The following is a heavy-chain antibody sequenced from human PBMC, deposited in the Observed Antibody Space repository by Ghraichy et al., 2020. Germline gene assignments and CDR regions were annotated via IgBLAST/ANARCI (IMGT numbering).Heavy chain of an antibody. J-gene: IGHJ3*02. V-gene: IGHV3-74*03. CDR1: GFSLDIYG. D-gene: IGHD1-7*01. CDR3: ARWNYAFDI. CDR2: ADGDGSST. Sequence: GGSLRLSCAASGFSLDIYGMHWVRQAPGEGLVWVARADGDGSSTTYADSVRGRFTVSSDNAKNMLFLQMNSLRAEDTAVYHCARWNYAFDIWARGHWSPSLQ.